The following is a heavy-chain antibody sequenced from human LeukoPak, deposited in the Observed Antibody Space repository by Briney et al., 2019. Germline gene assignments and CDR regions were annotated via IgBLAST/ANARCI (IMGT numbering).Heavy chain of an antibody. CDR1: GFPFSSYA. J-gene: IGHJ4*02. V-gene: IGHV3-30-3*01. D-gene: IGHD4-17*01. CDR2: ISYDGSNK. CDR3: ASHSDYGDYTTMRY. Sequence: PGRSLILSCSASGFPFSSYAMQWVRQAPGKELQREAVISYDGSNKYYEDSVKGRFTISRDNSKNTLYLQMNSLRAEDAAVYYCASHSDYGDYTTMRYWGQGTLVTVSS.